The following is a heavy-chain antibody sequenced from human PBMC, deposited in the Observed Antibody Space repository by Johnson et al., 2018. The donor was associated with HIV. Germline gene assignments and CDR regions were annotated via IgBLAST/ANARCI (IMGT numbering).Heavy chain of an antibody. D-gene: IGHD4-17*01. CDR3: ARPADYGDYSRDAFDI. V-gene: IGHV3-11*04. J-gene: IGHJ3*02. Sequence: QVQLVESGGGLVKPGGSLRLSCAASGFTFSDYYMTWIRQAPGKGLEWVSYISRSGGTKSYADSVKGRFTISRDNAKNSLYLQMNSRSVEDTALYYCARPADYGDYSRDAFDIWGQGTMVTVSS. CDR1: GFTFSDYY. CDR2: ISRSGGTK.